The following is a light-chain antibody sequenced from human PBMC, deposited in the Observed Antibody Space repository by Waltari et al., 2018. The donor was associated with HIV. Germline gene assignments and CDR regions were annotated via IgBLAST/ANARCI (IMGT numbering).Light chain of an antibody. J-gene: IGKJ2*01. Sequence: DIQITQSPSSVSASLRARVTLTCRASQNISRWVAWYQQKPGKAPNLVIDAASSLQSGVPPRFSGSGSGTDFTLTINSLQSEDSATYYCQQTKTFPLDFGQGTKLEI. CDR1: QNISRW. V-gene: IGKV1-12*01. CDR3: QQTKTFPLD. CDR2: AAS.